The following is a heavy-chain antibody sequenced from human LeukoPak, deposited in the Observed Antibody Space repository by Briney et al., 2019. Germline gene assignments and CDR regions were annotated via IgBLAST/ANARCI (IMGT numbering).Heavy chain of an antibody. J-gene: IGHJ4*02. Sequence: PGGSLRLSCAASGFTFISYAMNWVRQAPGKGLEYVSGISSNGGSTYYASSVKGRFTISRDNSKTTLDLQMSSLRAEDMAVYYCVRRRGYSYDYWGQGTLVSVSS. V-gene: IGHV3-64*01. CDR1: GFTFISYA. CDR3: VRRRGYSYDY. CDR2: ISSNGGST. D-gene: IGHD5-18*01.